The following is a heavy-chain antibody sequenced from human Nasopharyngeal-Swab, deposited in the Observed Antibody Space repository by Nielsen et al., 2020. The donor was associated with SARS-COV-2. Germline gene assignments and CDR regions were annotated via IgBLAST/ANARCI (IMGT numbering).Heavy chain of an antibody. J-gene: IGHJ4*02. D-gene: IGHD7-27*01. CDR1: GFTFSSYA. Sequence: SCAVSGFTFSSYAMHWVRQAPGKGLEWVAVISYDGSNKYYADSVKGRFTISRDNSKNTLYLQMNSLRAEDTAVYYCARDLGRESDYWGQGTLVTVSS. CDR2: ISYDGSNK. CDR3: ARDLGRESDY. V-gene: IGHV3-30-3*01.